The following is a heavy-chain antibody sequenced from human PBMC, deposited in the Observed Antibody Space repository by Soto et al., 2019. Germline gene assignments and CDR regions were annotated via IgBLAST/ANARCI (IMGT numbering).Heavy chain of an antibody. CDR1: GYSFTSYW. CDR3: ASLVLEYDILTGPPSYYYGMDV. D-gene: IGHD3-9*01. V-gene: IGHV5-10-1*01. CDR2: IDPSDSYT. Sequence: GESLKISCXGSGYSFTSYWISWVRQMPGKGLEWMGRIDPSDSYTNYSPSFQGHVTISADKSISTAYLQWSSLKASDTAMYYCASLVLEYDILTGPPSYYYGMDVWGQGTTVTVSS. J-gene: IGHJ6*02.